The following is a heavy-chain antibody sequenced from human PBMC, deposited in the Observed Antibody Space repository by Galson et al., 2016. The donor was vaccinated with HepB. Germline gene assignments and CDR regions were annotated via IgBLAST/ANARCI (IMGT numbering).Heavy chain of an antibody. CDR2: VSPTAITI. CDR1: GFTFSSYT. Sequence: SLRLSCAASGFTFSSYTMSWVRQAPGKGLEWISVVSPTAITIYYADSVKGRFAISRDNSQNTVYLQMNSLRAEDTAIYYCAKDWGTSSFYWFDVWGQGTLVTVSS. V-gene: IGHV3-23*01. J-gene: IGHJ5*02. D-gene: IGHD6-6*01. CDR3: AKDWGTSSFYWFDV.